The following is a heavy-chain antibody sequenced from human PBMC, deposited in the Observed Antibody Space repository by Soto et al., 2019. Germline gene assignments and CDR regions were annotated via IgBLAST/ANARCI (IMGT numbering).Heavy chain of an antibody. CDR3: ARLVAGRLYFDY. CDR1: GYTFTSYA. CDR2: INAGNGNT. D-gene: IGHD6-19*01. J-gene: IGHJ4*02. V-gene: IGHV1-3*01. Sequence: ASVKVSCKAFGYTFTSYAMHWVRQAPGQRLEWMGWINAGNGNTKYSQKFQGGVTITRDTSATTANMELSSLTSEDTAVYYCARLVAGRLYFDYWGQGTLVTVSS.